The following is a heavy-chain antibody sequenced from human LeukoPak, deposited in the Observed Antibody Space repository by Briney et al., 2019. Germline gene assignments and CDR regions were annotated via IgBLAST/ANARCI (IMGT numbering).Heavy chain of an antibody. CDR3: ANSISLTQ. Sequence: PGGSLRLSCAASGFTFSSYAMSWVRQAPGKGLEWVSAISGSGGSTYYADSVKGRFTISRDDSKNTLYLQMNTLRADDTAVYYCANSISLTQWGRGTLVTVSS. CDR2: ISGSGGST. D-gene: IGHD3-9*01. J-gene: IGHJ4*02. V-gene: IGHV3-23*01. CDR1: GFTFSSYA.